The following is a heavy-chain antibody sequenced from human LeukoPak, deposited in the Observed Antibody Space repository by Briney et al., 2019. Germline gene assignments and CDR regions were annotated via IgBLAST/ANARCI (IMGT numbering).Heavy chain of an antibody. J-gene: IGHJ5*02. D-gene: IGHD6-19*01. Sequence: SQTLSLTCTVSGGSISSGGYYWSWIRQPPGKGLEWIGYIYHSGSTYYNPSLKSRVTISVDRSKNQFSLKLSSVTAADTAVYYCARGSGWADPFDPWGQGTLVTVSS. CDR1: GGSISSGGYY. CDR3: ARGSGWADPFDP. V-gene: IGHV4-30-2*01. CDR2: IYHSGST.